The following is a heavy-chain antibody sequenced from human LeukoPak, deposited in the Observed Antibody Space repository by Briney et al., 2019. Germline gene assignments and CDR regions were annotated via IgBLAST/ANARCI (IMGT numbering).Heavy chain of an antibody. J-gene: IGHJ4*02. D-gene: IGHD2-8*01. CDR2: IYYSGST. V-gene: IGHV4-39*01. CDR1: GGSISSSSYY. Sequence: SETLSLTCTVSGGSISSSSYYWGWIRQPPGKGLEWIGSIYYSGSTYYNPSLKSRVTISVDTSKNQFSLKLSSVTAADTAVYYCARIYCTNGVCSDYWGQGTLVTVSS. CDR3: ARIYCTNGVCSDY.